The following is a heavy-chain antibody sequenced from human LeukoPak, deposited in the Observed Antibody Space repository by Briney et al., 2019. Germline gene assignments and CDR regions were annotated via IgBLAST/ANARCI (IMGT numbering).Heavy chain of an antibody. D-gene: IGHD3-10*01. CDR1: GGSFSGYY. Sequence: NPSETLSLTCAVYGGSFSGYYWSWIRQPPGKGLEWIGEINHSGSTNYNPSLKSRVTISVDTSKNQFSLKLSSVTAADTAVYYCASHLRWLGRGFDYWGQGTLVTVSS. V-gene: IGHV4-34*01. CDR2: INHSGST. J-gene: IGHJ4*02. CDR3: ASHLRWLGRGFDY.